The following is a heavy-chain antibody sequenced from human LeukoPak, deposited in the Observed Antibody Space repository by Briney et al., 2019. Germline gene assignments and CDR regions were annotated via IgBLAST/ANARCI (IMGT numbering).Heavy chain of an antibody. CDR3: AIGPIRHAFDI. Sequence: GASVKVSCKASGGTFSSYAISWVRQAPGQGLEWMGGIIPIFGTANCAQKFQGRVTITTDESTSTAYMELSSLRSEDTAVYYRAIGPIRHAFDIWGQGTMVTVSS. V-gene: IGHV1-69*05. CDR1: GGTFSSYA. D-gene: IGHD3-9*01. CDR2: IIPIFGTA. J-gene: IGHJ3*02.